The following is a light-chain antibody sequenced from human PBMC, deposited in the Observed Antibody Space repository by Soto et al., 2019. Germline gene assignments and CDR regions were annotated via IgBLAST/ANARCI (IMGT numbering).Light chain of an antibody. J-gene: IGLJ1*01. CDR1: SSDVGSYNV. CDR3: CSYAGSRTTLI. CDR2: EVS. Sequence: QSALTQAASVSGSPGQSITISCTGTSSDVGSYNVVSWYQQHPGKAPKLMIYEVSKRPSGLSNRFSGSKSGNTASLTISGRQAEEEADYYCCSYAGSRTTLIFGTGTKLTVL. V-gene: IGLV2-23*02.